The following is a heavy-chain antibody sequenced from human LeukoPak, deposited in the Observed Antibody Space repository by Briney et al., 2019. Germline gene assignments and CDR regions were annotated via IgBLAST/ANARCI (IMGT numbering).Heavy chain of an antibody. CDR1: GFTFSTSS. J-gene: IGHJ4*02. CDR2: ISSRRSYI. D-gene: IGHD2-15*01. V-gene: IGHV3-21*01. Sequence: AGGSLRLSCAASGFTFSTSSLNWVRQAPGKGLEWVSSISSRRSYIYYAESMKGWFTISRDNAKNSLYLQMNSLGAEDTAVYYCAREGGFCFGDTCRFFDFWGQGTLVTVSS. CDR3: AREGGFCFGDTCRFFDF.